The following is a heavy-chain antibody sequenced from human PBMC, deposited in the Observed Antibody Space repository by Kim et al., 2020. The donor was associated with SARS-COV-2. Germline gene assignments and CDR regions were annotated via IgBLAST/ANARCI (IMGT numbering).Heavy chain of an antibody. CDR3: AKDGGAPVVTFDY. Sequence: YADSVTGRFAISRDHSKNTLYVQMNSLRSEDTAVYYCAKDGGAPVVTFDYWGQGTLVAVSS. V-gene: IGHV3-23*01. D-gene: IGHD2-15*01. J-gene: IGHJ4*02.